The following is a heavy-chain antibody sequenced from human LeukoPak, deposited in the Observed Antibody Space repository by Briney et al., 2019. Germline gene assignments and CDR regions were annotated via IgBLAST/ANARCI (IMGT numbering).Heavy chain of an antibody. CDR2: IKSNPDGGTA. D-gene: IGHD1-26*01. J-gene: IGHJ1*01. Sequence: GGSLRLSCVASGFTFTYAWMTWVRQAPGKGLEGVGRIKSNPDGGTADYAAPVKGRFTILRDDSRNTLYLQMNNLEIDDTAVYFCSTAVNGSYFDWGQGTLVIVSS. V-gene: IGHV3-15*01. CDR1: GFTFTYAW. CDR3: STAVNGSYFD.